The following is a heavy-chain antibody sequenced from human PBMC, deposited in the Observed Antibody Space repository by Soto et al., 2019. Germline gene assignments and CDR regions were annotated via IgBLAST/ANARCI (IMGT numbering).Heavy chain of an antibody. CDR3: ARQESGYYDSSGYYPDAFDI. D-gene: IGHD3-22*01. CDR1: GGSISSSSYY. J-gene: IGHJ3*02. V-gene: IGHV4-39*01. CDR2: IYYSGST. Sequence: QLQLQESGPGLVKPSETLSLTCTVSGGSISSSSYYWGWIRQPPGKGLEWIGSIYYSGSTYYNPSLKSRVTISVDPSKNPFSLKLSSVSAADTAVYYCARQESGYYDSSGYYPDAFDIWGQGTMVTVSS.